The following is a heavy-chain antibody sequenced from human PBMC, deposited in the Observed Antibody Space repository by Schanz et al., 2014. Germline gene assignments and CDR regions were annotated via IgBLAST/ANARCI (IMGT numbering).Heavy chain of an antibody. CDR3: ARLDPYCRSGTCSRAFDF. V-gene: IGHV3-33*08. D-gene: IGHD2-15*01. CDR2: INSDGTKR. Sequence: QVRLVESGGGVVQPGRSLRLSCAASGFTLSSYGMHWVRQAPGKGLEWVAFINSDGTKRFYADSVKSRFTISRDNSRNTLYLQMSSLRAEDTAVYYCARLDPYCRSGTCSRAFDFWGQGTLVTVSS. J-gene: IGHJ4*02. CDR1: GFTLSSYG.